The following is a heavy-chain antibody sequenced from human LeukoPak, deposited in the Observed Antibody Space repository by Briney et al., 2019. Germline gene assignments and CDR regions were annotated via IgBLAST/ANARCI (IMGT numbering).Heavy chain of an antibody. CDR3: AADPYYYDSSGYP. D-gene: IGHD3-22*01. J-gene: IGHJ5*02. CDR2: ISISGSIT. V-gene: IGHV3-48*02. CDR1: GFTFSSNG. Sequence: GGSLRLSCAASGFTFSSNGMNWVRQAPGKGLEWVSYISISGSITYYADSVKGRFTISRDNAKNALYLQMNSLRDEDTAVYYCAADPYYYDSSGYPWGQGTLVTVSS.